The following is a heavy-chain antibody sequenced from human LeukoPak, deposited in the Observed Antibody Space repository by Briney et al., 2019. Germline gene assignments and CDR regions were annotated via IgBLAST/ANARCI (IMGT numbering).Heavy chain of an antibody. D-gene: IGHD2-15*01. V-gene: IGHV4-34*01. CDR1: GGSFSGYY. Sequence: SETLSLTCAVYGGSFSGYYWSWIRQPPGKGLEWIGEINHSGSTNYNPSLKSRVTISVDTSKNQFSLKLSSVTAADTAVYYCARGQDGYYSGGSCRINRKSGIDYWGQGTLVTVS. CDR3: ARGQDGYYSGGSCRINRKSGIDY. CDR2: INHSGST. J-gene: IGHJ4*02.